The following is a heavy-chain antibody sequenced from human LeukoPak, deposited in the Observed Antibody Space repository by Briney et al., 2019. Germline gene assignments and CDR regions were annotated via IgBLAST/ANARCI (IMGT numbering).Heavy chain of an antibody. CDR2: IYTSGST. V-gene: IGHV4-4*07. CDR3: ASDFGY. D-gene: IGHD3-10*01. J-gene: IGHJ4*02. Sequence: SETLSLTYTVSGGSISTDYWTWIRQPAGKGLEWIGLIYTSGSTNYNPSLKSRVTMSLDTSKNQFSLKLTFVTAADTAVYYCASDFGYWGQGTLVTVSS. CDR1: GGSISTDY.